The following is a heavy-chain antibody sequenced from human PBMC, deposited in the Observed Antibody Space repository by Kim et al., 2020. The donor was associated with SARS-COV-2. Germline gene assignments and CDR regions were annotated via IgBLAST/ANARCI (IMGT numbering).Heavy chain of an antibody. D-gene: IGHD2-2*01. Sequence: GGPLRLSCAASGFTFRSYGMHWVRQAPGKGLEWVAVIWYDESNKYYADSVKGRFTISRDISKNTLYLQMNSLRAEDTAVYYCARSPTLVPAAISVYYYYMDVWGKGTTVTVSS. CDR1: GFTFRSYG. J-gene: IGHJ6*03. CDR2: IWYDESNK. CDR3: ARSPTLVPAAISVYYYYMDV. V-gene: IGHV3-33*01.